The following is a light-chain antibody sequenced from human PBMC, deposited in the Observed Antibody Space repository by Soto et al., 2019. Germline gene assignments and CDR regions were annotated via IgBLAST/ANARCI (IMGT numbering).Light chain of an antibody. Sequence: DIQMTQSPSILSASVGDRVTITCRASQSMSSWLAWYQQKPGKAPNLLIHKASHLESGVPSRFSDSGSGTEFTLTISSLQSGDFATYYCQHYNTYPWTFGQGTKVDIK. V-gene: IGKV1-5*03. CDR2: KAS. CDR1: QSMSSW. CDR3: QHYNTYPWT. J-gene: IGKJ1*01.